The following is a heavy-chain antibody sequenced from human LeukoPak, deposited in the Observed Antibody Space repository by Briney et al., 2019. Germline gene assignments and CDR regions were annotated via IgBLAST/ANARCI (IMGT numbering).Heavy chain of an antibody. CDR1: GFTFSDYY. V-gene: IGHV3-11*01. CDR3: ARECSSTSCSGGDFDY. D-gene: IGHD2-2*01. CDR2: ISSSGSTI. J-gene: IGHJ4*02. Sequence: GGSLRLSCAASGFTFSDYYMSWIRQAPGKGLEWVSYISSSGSTIYYADSVKGRFTISRDNAKNSLYLQMNSLRAEDTAVYYCARECSSTSCSGGDFDYWGQGTLVTVSS.